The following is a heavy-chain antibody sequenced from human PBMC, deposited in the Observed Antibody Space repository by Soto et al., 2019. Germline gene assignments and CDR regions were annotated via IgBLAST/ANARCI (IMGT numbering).Heavy chain of an antibody. CDR1: GGSISSGGYY. D-gene: IGHD6-6*01. V-gene: IGHV4-31*03. CDR2: IYCSGST. J-gene: IGHJ6*03. CDR3: GRNQKYIAARPPYYYYYMDV. Sequence: PSETLSVTCTVSGGSISSGGYYWSWIRQHPGKGLEWIGYIYCSGSTYYNPSLKSRVAISVDTTKNQFSLKLSSVTAADTAVYYCGRNQKYIAARPPYYYYYMDVWGKGTTVTVSS.